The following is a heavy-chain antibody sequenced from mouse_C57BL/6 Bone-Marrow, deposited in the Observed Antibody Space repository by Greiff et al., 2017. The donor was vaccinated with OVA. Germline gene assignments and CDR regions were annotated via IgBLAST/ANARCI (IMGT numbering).Heavy chain of an antibody. CDR2: RSEGGSYT. V-gene: IGHV5-4*03. D-gene: IGHD3-2*02. CDR1: GGRGRREE. CDR3: ARDKDSSGPLYYAMDY. Sequence: DGRRGEEGGGGGKAGGEGKREGGEEGGRGRREERAGGGQTKEKRREWVATRSEGGSYTDDTDNVKGRFTISRDNAKNNLYLQMSHLKSEDTAMYYCARDKDSSGPLYYAMDYWGQGTSVTVSS. J-gene: IGHJ4*01.